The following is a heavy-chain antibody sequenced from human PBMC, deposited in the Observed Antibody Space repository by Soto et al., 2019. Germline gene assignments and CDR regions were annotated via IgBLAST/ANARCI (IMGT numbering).Heavy chain of an antibody. CDR3: ARDHCSSTSCSSTFYYYGMDV. Sequence: PGGSLRLSCAASGFTFDSFWMTWVRQAPGKGLEWVANIKQDGSQKYYVDSVKGRFTISRDNAKNSMYLQMNSLRAEDTAMYYCARDHCSSTSCSSTFYYYGMDVWGQGTTVTVSS. CDR2: IKQDGSQK. J-gene: IGHJ6*02. D-gene: IGHD2-2*01. CDR1: GFTFDSFW. V-gene: IGHV3-7*03.